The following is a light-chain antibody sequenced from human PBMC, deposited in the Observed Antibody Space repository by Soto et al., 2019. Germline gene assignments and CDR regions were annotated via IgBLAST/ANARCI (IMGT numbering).Light chain of an antibody. Sequence: ELVLTQSPATLSLSPGERATLYCRASQSVSSYLACYQQKPGQAPRLLIYDASNRATGIPARFSGSGSGTAFTLTISSLEPEDFAFYYCQQRSNWPPTFGQWTQLEIK. CDR3: QQRSNWPPT. V-gene: IGKV3-11*01. CDR2: DAS. J-gene: IGKJ2*01. CDR1: QSVSSY.